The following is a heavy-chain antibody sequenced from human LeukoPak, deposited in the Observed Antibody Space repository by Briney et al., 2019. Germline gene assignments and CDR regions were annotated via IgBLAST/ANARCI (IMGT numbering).Heavy chain of an antibody. Sequence: PGRSLTLSCATSGFTFSHYGMHWVRQAPGKGLEWVGVIWSDGTNRYYGDLVKGRFTISRDNTQRTVYLQMNSLRAEDTAVYYCAKDAQRGFDYSNSLDNWGQGTLVTVSS. CDR3: AKDAQRGFDYSNSLDN. CDR1: GFTFSHYG. CDR2: IWSDGTNR. J-gene: IGHJ4*02. D-gene: IGHD4-11*01. V-gene: IGHV3-33*06.